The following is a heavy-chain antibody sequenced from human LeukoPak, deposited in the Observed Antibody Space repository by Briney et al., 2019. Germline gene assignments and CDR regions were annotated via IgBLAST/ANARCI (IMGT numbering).Heavy chain of an antibody. D-gene: IGHD6-19*01. Sequence: ASVKVSCKTSGYTFSRYYIHWVRQAPGQGLEWMGIINTSGATTRYGQKFKGRVTATRDTSTSTVYMEMSSLNSEDTAVYYCARGLESSGWYGMDVWGQGTTINVSS. CDR2: INTSGATT. CDR3: ARGLESSGWYGMDV. V-gene: IGHV1-46*01. J-gene: IGHJ6*02. CDR1: GYTFSRYY.